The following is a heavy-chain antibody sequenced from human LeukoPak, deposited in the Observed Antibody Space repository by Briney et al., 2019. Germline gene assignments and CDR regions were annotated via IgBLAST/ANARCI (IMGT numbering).Heavy chain of an antibody. V-gene: IGHV4-34*01. CDR3: ASRAGSSWYRRDYFDY. CDR2: INHSGST. D-gene: IGHD6-13*01. CDR1: GGSFSGYY. J-gene: IGHJ4*02. Sequence: PSETLSLTCAVHGGSFSGYYWSWIRQPPGKGLEWIGEINHSGSTNYNPSLKSRVTISVDTSKNQFSLKLSSVTAADTAVYYCASRAGSSWYRRDYFDYWGQGTLVTVSS.